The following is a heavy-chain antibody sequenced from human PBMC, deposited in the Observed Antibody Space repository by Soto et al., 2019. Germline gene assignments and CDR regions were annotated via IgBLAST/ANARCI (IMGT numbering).Heavy chain of an antibody. V-gene: IGHV4-34*01. Sequence: QVQLQQWGAGLVKPSETLSLSCAVYGQSFSGHSWAWIRQPLGKGLEWIGEINESGSTYYNPSLKSRVTISTDTSNNQFSLKLSSVSAEDTAAYFCARGSGIVALPGELEDVNYDYWGQGTLVNVSS. D-gene: IGHD1-1*01. CDR2: INESGST. CDR3: ARGSGIVALPGELEDVNYDY. J-gene: IGHJ4*02. CDR1: GQSFSGHS.